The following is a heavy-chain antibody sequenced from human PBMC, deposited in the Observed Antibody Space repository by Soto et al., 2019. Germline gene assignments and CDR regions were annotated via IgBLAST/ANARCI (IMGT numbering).Heavy chain of an antibody. Sequence: QVQLVESGGGVVQPGRSLRLSCAASGFTFSSYAMHWVRQAPGKGLEWVAVISYDGSNKYYADSVKGRFTISRDNSKNTLYLQINSLRAEDTAVYYCARDWRDKTSFMVGVFDPWGQGTLVTFSS. D-gene: IGHD3-10*01. CDR2: ISYDGSNK. V-gene: IGHV3-30-3*01. J-gene: IGHJ5*02. CDR3: ARDWRDKTSFMVGVFDP. CDR1: GFTFSSYA.